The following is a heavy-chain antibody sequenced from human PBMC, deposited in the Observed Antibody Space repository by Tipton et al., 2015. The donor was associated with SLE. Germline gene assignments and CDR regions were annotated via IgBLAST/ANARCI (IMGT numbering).Heavy chain of an antibody. V-gene: IGHV4-39*07. CDR2: VYYSGST. Sequence: TLSLTCSVSGASVSSTSHCWGWIRQSPGKGLELIGTVYYSGSTYYKPSLKSRVTISVNSSKNQFSLKLTSVTAADTAVYFCARRGDYSSSWYVAQYYYMDVWGKGTTVTVSS. CDR1: GASVSSTSHC. CDR3: ARRGDYSSSWYVAQYYYMDV. D-gene: IGHD6-13*01. J-gene: IGHJ6*03.